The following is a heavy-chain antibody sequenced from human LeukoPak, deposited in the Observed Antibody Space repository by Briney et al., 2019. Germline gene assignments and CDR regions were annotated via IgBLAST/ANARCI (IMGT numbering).Heavy chain of an antibody. CDR1: GFTFSSYS. V-gene: IGHV3-21*06. D-gene: IGHD2/OR15-2a*01. Sequence: GGSLRLSCAASGFTFSSYSMNWFRQAPAKGLEWVSSISSSSSYIYYADSVKGRFTISRDNAKNLLYLQMKSLRAEDSAVYYCARDVFSWNAFEIWGQGAMVTVSS. CDR3: ARDVFSWNAFEI. CDR2: ISSSSSYI. J-gene: IGHJ3*02.